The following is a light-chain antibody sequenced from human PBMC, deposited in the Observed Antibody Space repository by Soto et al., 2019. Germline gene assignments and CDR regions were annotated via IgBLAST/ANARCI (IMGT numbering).Light chain of an antibody. Sequence: EIVLTQSPGPLSLSPGERATLSCRASQSVSSSYLAWYQQKPGQAPRLLIYGASIRATGIPDRFSGSGSGTDFTLTISSLEIEDFAVYYCQEYGSSPMYTFGHGTELEIK. J-gene: IGKJ2*01. CDR3: QEYGSSPMYT. V-gene: IGKV3-20*01. CDR2: GAS. CDR1: QSVSSSY.